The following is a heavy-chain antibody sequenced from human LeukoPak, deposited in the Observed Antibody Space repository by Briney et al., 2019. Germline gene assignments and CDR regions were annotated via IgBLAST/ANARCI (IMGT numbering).Heavy chain of an antibody. CDR1: GYTFTSYG. CDR2: ISAYNGNT. Sequence: ASVKVSCKASGYTFTSYGISWVRQAPGQGLEWMGWISAYNGNTNYAQKLQVRVTMTTDTSTSTAYMELRSLRSDETAVYYCARDLRSAMVRGVPDYWGQGTLVTVSS. V-gene: IGHV1-18*01. J-gene: IGHJ4*02. CDR3: ARDLRSAMVRGVPDY. D-gene: IGHD3-10*01.